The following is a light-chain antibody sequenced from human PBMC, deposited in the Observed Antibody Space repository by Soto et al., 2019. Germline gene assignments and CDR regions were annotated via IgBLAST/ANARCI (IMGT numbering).Light chain of an antibody. CDR1: QNLSSY. V-gene: IGKV3-11*01. CDR3: HQHRNRTSNT. Sequence: IVLSQSPATLSLSPGARATVCCRASQNLSSYVPWYQQKPGQAPRLPIYDSSNRATGIPARFSGSGSGTDFTLTINILNPEHDAVHYYHQHRNRTSNTFGQGTRLA. J-gene: IGKJ5*01. CDR2: DSS.